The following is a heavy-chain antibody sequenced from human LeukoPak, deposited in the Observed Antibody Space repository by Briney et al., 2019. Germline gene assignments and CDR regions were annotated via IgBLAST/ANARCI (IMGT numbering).Heavy chain of an antibody. V-gene: IGHV3-11*01. CDR1: GFTFSDYY. CDR2: ISSSGSTI. CDR3: ARDRGSARPPYCSSTSCYLGAIVPVKN. Sequence: GGSLRLSCAASGFTFSDYYMSWIRQAPGKGLEWVSYISSSGSTIYYADSVKGRFTISRDNAKNSLYLQMNSLRAEDTAVYYCARDRGSARPPYCSSTSCYLGAIVPVKNWGQGTLVTVSS. D-gene: IGHD2-2*01. J-gene: IGHJ4*02.